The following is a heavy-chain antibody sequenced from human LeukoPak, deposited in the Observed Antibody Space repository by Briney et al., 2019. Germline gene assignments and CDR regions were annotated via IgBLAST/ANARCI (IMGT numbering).Heavy chain of an antibody. CDR2: IYYSGST. Sequence: PSETLSLTCTVSGGSISSYYWSWIRQPPGKGLEWIGYIYYSGSTNYNPSLKSRVTISVDTSKNQFSLKLSSVTAADTAVYYCARARYDILTGYSLLFDYWGQGTLVTVSS. V-gene: IGHV4-59*01. CDR3: ARARYDILTGYSLLFDY. CDR1: GGSISSYY. J-gene: IGHJ4*02. D-gene: IGHD3-9*01.